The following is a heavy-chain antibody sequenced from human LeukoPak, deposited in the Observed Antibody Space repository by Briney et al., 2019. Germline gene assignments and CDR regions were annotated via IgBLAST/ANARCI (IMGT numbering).Heavy chain of an antibody. CDR1: GYTFTSYA. J-gene: IGHJ3*02. V-gene: IGHV7-4-1*02. CDR2: INTNTGNP. Sequence: ASVKVSCKASGYTFTSYAMNWVRQAPGQGLEWMGWINTNTGNPTYAQGFTGRFVFSLDTSVSTAYLQISSLKAEDTAVYYCARGDISSGWSDAFDIWGQGTMVTVSS. CDR3: ARGDISSGWSDAFDI. D-gene: IGHD6-19*01.